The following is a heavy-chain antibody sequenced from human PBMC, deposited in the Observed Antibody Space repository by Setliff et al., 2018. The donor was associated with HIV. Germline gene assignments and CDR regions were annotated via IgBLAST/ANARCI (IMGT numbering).Heavy chain of an antibody. CDR1: GGSFSAYY. Sequence: PSETLSLTCAVNGGSFSAYYWTWIRQSPGKGLEWIGEINHSGINYNPSLKTRVTISEDTSKNQFSLKLSSVTAADTAVYFCARGVDSSGHLDYWGQGTMVTVSS. D-gene: IGHD3-22*01. CDR3: ARGVDSSGHLDY. CDR2: INHSGI. V-gene: IGHV4-34*01. J-gene: IGHJ4*02.